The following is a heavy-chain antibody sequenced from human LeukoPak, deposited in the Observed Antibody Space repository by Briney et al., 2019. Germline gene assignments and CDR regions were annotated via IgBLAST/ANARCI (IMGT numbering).Heavy chain of an antibody. CDR3: AKDPHIAGVNWFDP. Sequence: PGGSLRLSCAASGFTFSSYGMSWVRQAPGKGLEWVSAISGSGGSTYYADSVKGRFTVSRDNSKNTLYLQMNSLRAEDTAVYYCAKDPHIAGVNWFDPWGQGTLVTVSS. CDR1: GFTFSSYG. V-gene: IGHV3-23*01. CDR2: ISGSGGST. D-gene: IGHD2-21*01. J-gene: IGHJ5*02.